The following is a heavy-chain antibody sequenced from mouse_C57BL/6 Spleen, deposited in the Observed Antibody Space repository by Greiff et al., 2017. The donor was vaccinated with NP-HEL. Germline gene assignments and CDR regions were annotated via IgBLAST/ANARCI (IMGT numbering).Heavy chain of an antibody. CDR3: ARGDYGNYRDAMDY. CDR2: IYPGDGDT. CDR1: GYAFSSSW. V-gene: IGHV1-82*01. D-gene: IGHD2-1*01. J-gene: IGHJ4*01. Sequence: VQLQQSGPELVKPGASVKISCKASGYAFSSSWMNWVKQRPGKGLEWIGRIYPGDGDTNYNGKFKGKATLTADKSSSTAYMQLSSLTSEDSAVYFCARGDYGNYRDAMDYWGQGTSVTVSS.